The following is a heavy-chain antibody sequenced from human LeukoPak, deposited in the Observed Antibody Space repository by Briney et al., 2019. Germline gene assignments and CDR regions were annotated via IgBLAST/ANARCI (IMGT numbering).Heavy chain of an antibody. J-gene: IGHJ4*02. D-gene: IGHD3-16*01. CDR2: IKSKTDGGTT. V-gene: IGHV3-15*05. CDR3: TQGGTKAYS. CDR1: GFTFSNVW. Sequence: PGGSLRLSCAASGFTFSNVWMNWVRQAPGKGLEWVGRIKSKTDGGTTGYAAPVKGRFIISRDDSEKTLSLQMNSLKSENTAVYYCTQGGTKAYSWGQGTLVTVSS.